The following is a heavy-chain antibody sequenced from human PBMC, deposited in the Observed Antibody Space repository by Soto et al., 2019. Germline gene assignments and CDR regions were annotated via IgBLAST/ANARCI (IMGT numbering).Heavy chain of an antibody. CDR1: GGSISSGGYY. CDR3: ARDLRGGSYGMDV. Sequence: QVQLQESGPGLVKPSQTLSLTCTVSGGSISSGGYYWSWISQHPGKGLDWIGYIHYSGSTYYTPSRKGRVTVSVNTSKNPFSLKLSSVPAADTAVYYWARDLRGGSYGMDVWGQGTTVTVSS. CDR2: IHYSGST. J-gene: IGHJ6*02. D-gene: IGHD3-10*01. V-gene: IGHV4-31*03.